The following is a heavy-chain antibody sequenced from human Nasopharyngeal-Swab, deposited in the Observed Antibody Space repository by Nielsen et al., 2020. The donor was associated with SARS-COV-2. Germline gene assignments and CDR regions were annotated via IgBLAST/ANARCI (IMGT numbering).Heavy chain of an antibody. CDR1: GFTFSSRS. CDR2: ISSSSGYI. J-gene: IGHJ1*01. V-gene: IGHV3-21*01. Sequence: GGSLSLSCSASGFTFSSRSMNWVLQAPGKGLEWVSSISSSSGYIYYADSVKGRFTISRDNARNSLFLQMNSLRAEDTAVYYCARVSVAGQEYFHHWGQGTLVTVSS. D-gene: IGHD6-19*01. CDR3: ARVSVAGQEYFHH.